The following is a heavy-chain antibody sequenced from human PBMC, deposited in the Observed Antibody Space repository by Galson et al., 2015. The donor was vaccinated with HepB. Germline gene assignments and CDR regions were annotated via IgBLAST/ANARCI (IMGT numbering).Heavy chain of an antibody. V-gene: IGHV3-21*01. Sequence: SLRLSCAASGFTFSSYSMNWVRQAPGKGLEWVSSISSSSSYMYYADSVKGRFTISRDNAKNSLYLQMNSLRAEDTAVYYCARGPPDYYDSSGYYSWFDPWGQGTLVTVSS. D-gene: IGHD3-22*01. CDR2: ISSSSSYM. CDR1: GFTFSSYS. CDR3: ARGPPDYYDSSGYYSWFDP. J-gene: IGHJ5*02.